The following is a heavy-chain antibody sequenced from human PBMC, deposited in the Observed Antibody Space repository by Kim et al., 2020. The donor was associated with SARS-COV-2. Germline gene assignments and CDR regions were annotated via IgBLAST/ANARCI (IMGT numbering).Heavy chain of an antibody. CDR3: ARGIDTASPFDP. D-gene: IGHD5-18*01. CDR2: ISYDGSNK. V-gene: IGHV3-30*04. J-gene: IGHJ5*02. Sequence: GGSLRLSCAASGFTFSSYAMHWVRQAPGKGLEWVAVISYDGSNKYYADSVKGRFTISRDNSKNTLYLQMNSLRAEDTAVYYCARGIDTASPFDPWGQGTL. CDR1: GFTFSSYA.